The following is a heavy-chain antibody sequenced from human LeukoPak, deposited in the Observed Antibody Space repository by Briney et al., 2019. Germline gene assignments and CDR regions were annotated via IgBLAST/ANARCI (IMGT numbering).Heavy chain of an antibody. CDR3: AKERKTYYDILTGYSVGFDY. CDR1: GGSISSYY. Sequence: SETLSLACTVSGGSISSYYWGWIRQPPGKGLEWIGSIYHSGRTFYNPSLKSRVTISVDTSKNQFSLKLTSVTAADTAVYYCAKERKTYYDILTGYSVGFDYWGQGTLVTVSS. J-gene: IGHJ4*02. D-gene: IGHD3-9*01. V-gene: IGHV4-38-2*02. CDR2: IYHSGRT.